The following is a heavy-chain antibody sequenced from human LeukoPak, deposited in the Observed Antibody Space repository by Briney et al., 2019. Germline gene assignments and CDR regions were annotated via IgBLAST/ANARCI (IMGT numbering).Heavy chain of an antibody. J-gene: IGHJ4*02. CDR3: ARHVYATAAAGNAFDY. CDR1: GGSISSYY. D-gene: IGHD6-13*01. CDR2: IYYSGST. V-gene: IGHV4-39*01. Sequence: PSETLSLTCTVSGGSISSYYWSWIRQPPGKGLEWIGSIYYSGSTYYNPSLRSRVTISVDTSKNQFSLKLSSVTAADTAVYYCARHVYATAAAGNAFDYWGQGTLVTVSS.